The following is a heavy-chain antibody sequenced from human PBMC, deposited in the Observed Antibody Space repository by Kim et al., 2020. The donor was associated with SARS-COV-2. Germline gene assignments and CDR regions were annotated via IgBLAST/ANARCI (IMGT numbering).Heavy chain of an antibody. J-gene: IGHJ5*02. CDR1: GGSFSGYY. CDR2: INHSGST. V-gene: IGHV4-34*01. CDR3: ARHADCSSTSCYLGWFDP. D-gene: IGHD2-2*01. Sequence: SETLSLTCAVYGGSFSGYYWSWIRQPPGKGLEWIGEINHSGSTNYNPSLKSRVTISVDTSKNQFSLKLSSVTAADTTVYYCARHADCSSTSCYLGWFDPWGQGTLVTVSS.